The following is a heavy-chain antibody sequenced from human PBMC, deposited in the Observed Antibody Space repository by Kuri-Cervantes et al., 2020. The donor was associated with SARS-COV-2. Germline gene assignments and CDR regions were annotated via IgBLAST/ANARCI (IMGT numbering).Heavy chain of an antibody. D-gene: IGHD6-13*01. J-gene: IGHJ3*02. CDR3: ARGAGYSSSWYRGGAFDI. CDR1: GGSISSGGYY. CDR2: IYHSGST. V-gene: IGHV4-30-2*01. Sequence: SETLSLTCTVSGGSISSGGYYWSWIRQPPGKGLEWIGYIYHSGSTYCNPSLKSRVTISVDRSKNQFSLKLSSVTAADTAVYYCARGAGYSSSWYRGGAFDIWGQGTMVTVSS.